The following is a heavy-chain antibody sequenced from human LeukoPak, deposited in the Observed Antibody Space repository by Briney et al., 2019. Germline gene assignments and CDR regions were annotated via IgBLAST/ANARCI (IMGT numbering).Heavy chain of an antibody. V-gene: IGHV3-30*04. D-gene: IGHD3-10*01. CDR1: GFTFSSYA. Sequence: GRSLRLSCAASGFTFSSYAMHWVRQAPGKGLEWVAVISYDGSNKYYADSVKGRFTISRDNSKNTLYLQMNSLRAENTAVYYCTRDRIKYYYGSESYYYPLYYYGMDVWGKGTTVTVSS. CDR3: TRDRIKYYYGSESYYYPLYYYGMDV. CDR2: ISYDGSNK. J-gene: IGHJ6*04.